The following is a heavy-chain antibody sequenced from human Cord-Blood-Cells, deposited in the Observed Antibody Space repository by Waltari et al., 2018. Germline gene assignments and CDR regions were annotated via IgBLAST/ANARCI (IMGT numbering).Heavy chain of an antibody. CDR1: GYSISSGYY. J-gene: IGHJ6*02. D-gene: IGHD5-12*01. V-gene: IGHV4-38-2*02. CDR3: ARDRGGYSGYDYYYYGMDV. Sequence: QVHLQEPGSGLVKPSETLSLTCAVSGYSISSGYYWGWIGQPPGKGLEWIGSIYHSGSTYYNPSLKSRVTISVDTSKNQFSLKLSSVTAADTAVYYCARDRGGYSGYDYYYYGMDVWGQGTTVTVSS. CDR2: IYHSGST.